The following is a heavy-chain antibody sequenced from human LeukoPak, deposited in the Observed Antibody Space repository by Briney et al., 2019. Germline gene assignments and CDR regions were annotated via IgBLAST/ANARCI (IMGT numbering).Heavy chain of an antibody. CDR3: AKDRLVSPSVPLDY. CDR2: ISGSGGST. D-gene: IGHD2-8*01. Sequence: GGSLRLSCAASAFTFSSYAMSWVRQAPGKGLEWVSAISGSGGSTYYADSVKGRFTISRDNSKTTLYLQMNSLRAEDTAVYYCAKDRLVSPSVPLDYWGQGTLVTVSS. V-gene: IGHV3-23*01. J-gene: IGHJ4*02. CDR1: AFTFSSYA.